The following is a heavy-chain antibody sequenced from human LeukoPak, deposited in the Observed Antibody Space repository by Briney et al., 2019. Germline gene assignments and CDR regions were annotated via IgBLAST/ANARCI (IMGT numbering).Heavy chain of an antibody. Sequence: ASVKVSCKASGGTFSNYAISWVRQAPGQGLEWMGWISAYNGNTNYAQKLQGRVTMTTDTSTSTAYMELRSLRSDDTAVYYCAREGSIAAADPYYYYYYMDVWGKGTTVTVSS. CDR1: GGTFSNYA. D-gene: IGHD6-13*01. CDR3: AREGSIAAADPYYYYYYMDV. CDR2: ISAYNGNT. J-gene: IGHJ6*03. V-gene: IGHV1-18*01.